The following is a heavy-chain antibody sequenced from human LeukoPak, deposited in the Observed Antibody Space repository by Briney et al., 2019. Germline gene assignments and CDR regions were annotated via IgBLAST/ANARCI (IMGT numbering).Heavy chain of an antibody. Sequence: KSSETQSLTCSVSGGFISRYYWGWLRQPPGKGLGWIGYIYYSGTTNYNPSLKSRVTISVDTPKNQFSLKLSSVTAADTAMYYCAGPPRPGMSGWYLYWGQGILVTVSS. CDR2: IYYSGTT. CDR3: AGPPRPGMSGWYLY. CDR1: GGFISRYY. J-gene: IGHJ4*02. D-gene: IGHD6-19*01. V-gene: IGHV4-59*08.